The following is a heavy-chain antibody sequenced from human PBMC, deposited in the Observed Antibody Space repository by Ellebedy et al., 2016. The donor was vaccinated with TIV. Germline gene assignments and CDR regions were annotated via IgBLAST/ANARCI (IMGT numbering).Heavy chain of an antibody. CDR2: IKSKTDGGTT. V-gene: IGHV3-15*01. J-gene: IGHJ3*01. Sequence: GESLKISCAASGFTFNKSWMTWFRQAPGKGLEWVGRIKSKTDGGTTDYAAPVKGRFSISRDDSTKTLYLQMNSLKSEDTAIYYCATDTRTVVIVPLVEAFDVWGQGSMVTVSS. CDR1: GFTFNKSW. CDR3: ATDTRTVVIVPLVEAFDV. D-gene: IGHD2/OR15-2a*01.